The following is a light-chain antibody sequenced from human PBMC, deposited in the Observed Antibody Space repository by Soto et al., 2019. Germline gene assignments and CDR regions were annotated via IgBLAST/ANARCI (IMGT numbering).Light chain of an antibody. Sequence: EIVMTQSPATLSVSPGERATLSCRASQSVSNNLAWYQQKPGQAPRLLIYGASTRATGIPARFSGSGSGTKFTLPISSLQSEDFAVYYCQQYNNWPHTFGQGTKLEIK. CDR1: QSVSNN. CDR2: GAS. J-gene: IGKJ2*01. CDR3: QQYNNWPHT. V-gene: IGKV3-15*01.